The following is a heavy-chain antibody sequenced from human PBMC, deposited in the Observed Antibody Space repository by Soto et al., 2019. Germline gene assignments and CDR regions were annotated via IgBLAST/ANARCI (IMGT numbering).Heavy chain of an antibody. CDR3: ARVRYYDFWSGYYNGRSPFDI. D-gene: IGHD3-3*01. Sequence: ASVKVSCKASGYTFTGYYMHWVRQAPGQGLEWMGWINPNSGGTHYAQKFQGRVTMTRDASISTAYMELSRLRSDDTAVYYCARVRYYDFWSGYYNGRSPFDIWGQGTMVTVSS. V-gene: IGHV1-2*02. CDR2: INPNSGGT. CDR1: GYTFTGYY. J-gene: IGHJ3*02.